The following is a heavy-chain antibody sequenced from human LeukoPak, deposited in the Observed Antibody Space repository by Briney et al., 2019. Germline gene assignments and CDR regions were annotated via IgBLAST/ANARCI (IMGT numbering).Heavy chain of an antibody. D-gene: IGHD1-26*01. Sequence: PGGSLRLSCAASGFTFSSYAMSWVRQAPGKGLEWVSAISGSGGSTYYADSVKGRFTISGDNSKNTLYLQMNSLRAEDTAVYYCAKDDSGSYSYYYYGMDVWGQGTTVTVSS. J-gene: IGHJ6*02. V-gene: IGHV3-23*01. CDR1: GFTFSSYA. CDR3: AKDDSGSYSYYYYGMDV. CDR2: ISGSGGST.